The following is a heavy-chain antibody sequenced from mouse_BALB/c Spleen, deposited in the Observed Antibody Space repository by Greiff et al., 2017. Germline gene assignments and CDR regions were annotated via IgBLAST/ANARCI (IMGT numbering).Heavy chain of an antibody. V-gene: IGHV5-6-4*01. CDR1: GFTFSSYT. D-gene: IGHD2-4*01. CDR2: ISSGGSYT. CDR3: TNLYDYDGAY. J-gene: IGHJ3*01. Sequence: EVKLVESGGGLVKPGGSLKLSCAASGFTFSSYTMSWVRQTPEKRLEWVATISSGGSYTYYPDSVKGRFTISRDNAKNTLYLQMSSLKSEDTAMYYCTNLYDYDGAYWGQGTLVTVSA.